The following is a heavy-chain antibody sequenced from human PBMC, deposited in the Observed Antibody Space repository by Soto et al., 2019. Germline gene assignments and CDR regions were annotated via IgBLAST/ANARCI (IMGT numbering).Heavy chain of an antibody. J-gene: IGHJ6*03. D-gene: IGHD2-2*01. CDR2: INHSGST. V-gene: IGHV4-34*01. CDR1: GGSFSGYY. CDR3: ARGRRRYCSSTSCYQYYMDV. Sequence: QVQLQQWGAGLLKPSETLSLTCAVYGGSFSGYYWSWIRQPPGKGLEWIGEINHSGSTNYNPSLKSRLTISVDTSKNQFSLKLSSVTAADTAVYYCARGRRRYCSSTSCYQYYMDVWCKGTTVTVSS.